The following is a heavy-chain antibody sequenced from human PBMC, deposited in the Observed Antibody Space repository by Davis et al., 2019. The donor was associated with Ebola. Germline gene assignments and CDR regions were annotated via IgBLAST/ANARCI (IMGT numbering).Heavy chain of an antibody. V-gene: IGHV4-39*07. Sequence: MPSETLSLTCTVSGGSISSSSYYWGWIRQPPGKGLEWIGSIYYSGSTYYNPSLKIRVTISVDRSKNQFSLKLSSVTAADTAVYYCARTNYPLLWFRELPNNWFDPWGQGTLVTVSS. CDR2: IYYSGST. CDR1: GGSISSSSYY. J-gene: IGHJ5*02. D-gene: IGHD3-10*01. CDR3: ARTNYPLLWFRELPNNWFDP.